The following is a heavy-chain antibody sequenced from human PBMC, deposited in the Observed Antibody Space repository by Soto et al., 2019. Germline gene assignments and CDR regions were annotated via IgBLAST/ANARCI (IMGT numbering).Heavy chain of an antibody. D-gene: IGHD3-22*01. CDR3: ARELYYDSSGYPTPIDY. CDR1: GGSISSYY. V-gene: IGHV4-4*07. CDR2: IYTSVST. Sequence: SETLSLTCTVSGGSISSYYWSWIRQPAGKGLEWIGRIYTSVSTNYNPSLKSRVTMSVDTSKNQFSLKLSSVTAADTAVYYCARELYYDSSGYPTPIDYWGQGTLVTVSS. J-gene: IGHJ4*02.